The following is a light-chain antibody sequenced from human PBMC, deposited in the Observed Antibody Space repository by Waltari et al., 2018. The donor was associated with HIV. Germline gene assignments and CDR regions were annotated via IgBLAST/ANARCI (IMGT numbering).Light chain of an antibody. Sequence: DFVMTQSQLSLPVTPGEPASISCRSSQSLLHSNGYNYMDWYLQKPGQSPQLLIYLGSNRASGVPDRFSGSGSGTDFTLKISRVEAEDVGVYYCMPGLQTPYIFGQGTKLEIK. CDR3: MPGLQTPYI. CDR1: QSLLHSNGYNY. J-gene: IGKJ2*01. V-gene: IGKV2-28*01. CDR2: LGS.